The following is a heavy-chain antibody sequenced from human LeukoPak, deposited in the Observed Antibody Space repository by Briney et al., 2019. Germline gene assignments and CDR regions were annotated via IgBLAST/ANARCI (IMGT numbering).Heavy chain of an antibody. Sequence: ASVKVSCKASGYSFTEHYIYWVRQAPGQGLEWVGRINCNSGDANSAQKFQGRVTMTRDTSVSTAYMDLSSVTSDDSAVYFCARSAGHCSNGICFTDYYMDVWGRGTTVTVSS. D-gene: IGHD2-8*01. V-gene: IGHV1-2*02. CDR3: ARSAGHCSNGICFTDYYMDV. CDR2: INCNSGDA. J-gene: IGHJ6*03. CDR1: GYSFTEHY.